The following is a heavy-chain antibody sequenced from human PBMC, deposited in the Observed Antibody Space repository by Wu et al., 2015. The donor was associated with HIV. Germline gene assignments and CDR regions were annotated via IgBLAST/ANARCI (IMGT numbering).Heavy chain of an antibody. CDR1: GYTFTGYY. CDR3: ARDSQRTYYDFWSGYYPVYYYMDV. J-gene: IGHJ6*03. CDR2: INPNSGGT. D-gene: IGHD3-3*01. V-gene: IGHV1-2*02. Sequence: QVQLVQSGAEVKKPGASVKVSCKASGYTFTGYYMHWVRQAPGQGLEWMGWINPNSGGTNYAQKFQGRVTMTRDTSISTAYMELSRLRSDDTAVYYCARDSQRTYYDFWSGYYPVYYYMDVWGKGPRSPSP.